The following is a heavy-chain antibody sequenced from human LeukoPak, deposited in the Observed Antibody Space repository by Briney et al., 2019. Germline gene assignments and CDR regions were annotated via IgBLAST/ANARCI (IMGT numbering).Heavy chain of an antibody. D-gene: IGHD2-15*01. CDR3: ARQLGYCSGGSCYFDY. CDR1: GFTFSSYA. Sequence: GGSLRLSCAASGFTFSSYAMSWVRQAPGKGLEWASAISGDGGGTYYADSVKGRFTVSRDNSKNTLYLQMNSLRAEDTALYYCARQLGYCSGGSCYFDYWGQGTLVTVSS. V-gene: IGHV3-23*01. J-gene: IGHJ4*02. CDR2: ISGDGGGT.